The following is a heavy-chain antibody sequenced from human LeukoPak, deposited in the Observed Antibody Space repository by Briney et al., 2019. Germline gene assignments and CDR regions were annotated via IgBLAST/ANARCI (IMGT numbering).Heavy chain of an antibody. CDR2: ISGFNGHT. D-gene: IGHD5-12*01. J-gene: IGHJ6*03. CDR3: ARAWPRRKFYYYMDV. V-gene: IGHV1-18*01. Sequence: WASVKVSCKASGYTFNLYGVNWVRQAPGQGLEWMGWISGFNGHTKYAQNLQDRVTMTTDTSTSTAYMELRSLRSDDTAVYYCARAWPRRKFYYYMDVWGKGTTVTVSS. CDR1: GYTFNLYG.